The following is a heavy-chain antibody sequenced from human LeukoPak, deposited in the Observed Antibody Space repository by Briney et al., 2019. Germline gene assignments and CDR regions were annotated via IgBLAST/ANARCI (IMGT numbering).Heavy chain of an antibody. CDR2: IHYNGST. Sequence: PSETLSLTCTVSGGSISSYYWSWIRQPPGKGLEWIGYIHYNGSTNYNPSLKSRVTISVDTSKNQFSLTLSSVTAADTAVYYCASSFDSSGYYPTPFEWGQGTLVTVSS. D-gene: IGHD3-22*01. V-gene: IGHV4-59*01. CDR3: ASSFDSSGYYPTPFE. J-gene: IGHJ4*02. CDR1: GGSISSYY.